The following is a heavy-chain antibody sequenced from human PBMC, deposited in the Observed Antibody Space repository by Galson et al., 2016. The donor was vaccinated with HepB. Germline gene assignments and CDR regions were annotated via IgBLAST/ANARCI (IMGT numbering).Heavy chain of an antibody. V-gene: IGHV5-51*01. J-gene: IGHJ6*01. CDR3: ARRRDGMDV. Sequence: QSGAEVKKPGESLKISCQGSGYTFTDYWIGWVRQMPGKGLEWMGIMYPDDSDTRYSPSFQGQVTFSADKSISTAYLQWSSLKAPDTAMYYCARRRDGMDVWGRGTTVIVSS. CDR2: MYPDDSDT. CDR1: GYTFTDYW.